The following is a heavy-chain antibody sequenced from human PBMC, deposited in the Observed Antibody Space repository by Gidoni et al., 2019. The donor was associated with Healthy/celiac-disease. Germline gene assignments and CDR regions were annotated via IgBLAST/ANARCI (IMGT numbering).Heavy chain of an antibody. CDR1: GGSIISSSYY. J-gene: IGHJ4*02. D-gene: IGHD1-26*01. CDR3: ARQKRASDSGRHPAYYFDY. Sequence: QLHLQESGPGLVKPSETLSLTCTVSGGSIISSSYYWGWIRQPPGKGLEWIGSIYYSGSTYYNPSLKSRVTISVDTSKNQFSLKLSSVTAADTAVYYCARQKRASDSGRHPAYYFDYWGQGTLVTVSS. CDR2: IYYSGST. V-gene: IGHV4-39*01.